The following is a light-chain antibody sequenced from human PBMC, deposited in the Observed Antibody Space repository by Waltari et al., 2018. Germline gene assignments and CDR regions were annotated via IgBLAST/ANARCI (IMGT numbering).Light chain of an antibody. CDR2: DTY. CDR1: AGAVTGDHH. J-gene: IGLJ2*01. Sequence: HAVVTQEPSLTVSPGGTVTLTCDSSAGAVTGDHHPYWFQQKPGQAPRTLIYDTYNKHSWTPARFTGFLLGGKAALTLSGAQPDDEADYYCLLSYRDARVFGGGTKVIVL. CDR3: LLSYRDARV. V-gene: IGLV7-46*01.